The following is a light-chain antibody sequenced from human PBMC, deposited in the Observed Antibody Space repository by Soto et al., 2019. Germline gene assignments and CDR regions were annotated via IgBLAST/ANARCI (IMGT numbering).Light chain of an antibody. V-gene: IGKV3-20*01. CDR3: QQYGSSPLVI. CDR2: GAS. J-gene: IGKJ5*01. Sequence: EIVLTQSPGTLSLSPGERATLSCRASQSVSSSYLAWYQQKPGQAPRLLIYGASSRATGIPDRFRGSGSGTYFTLTISRLEPEDFAVSYCQQYGSSPLVIFGQGTRLEIK. CDR1: QSVSSSY.